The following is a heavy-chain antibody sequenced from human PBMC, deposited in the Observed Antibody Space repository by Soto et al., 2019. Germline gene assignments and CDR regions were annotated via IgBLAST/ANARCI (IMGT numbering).Heavy chain of an antibody. CDR3: ARDWGPFYFDY. Sequence: GASVKVTCKASRYTFTSYYMHWVRQAPGQGLEWMGIINPSGGSTSYAQKFQGRVTMTRDTSTSTVYMELSSLRSEDTAVYYCARDWGPFYFDYWGQGTLVTVSS. CDR1: RYTFTSYY. CDR2: INPSGGST. V-gene: IGHV1-46*01. D-gene: IGHD3-16*01. J-gene: IGHJ4*02.